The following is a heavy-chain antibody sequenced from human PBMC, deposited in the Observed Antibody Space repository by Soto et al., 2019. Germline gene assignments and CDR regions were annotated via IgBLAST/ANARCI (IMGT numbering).Heavy chain of an antibody. CDR3: GRTIAVAGPDAFDR. V-gene: IGHV3-30-3*01. CDR1: RFTFSYYA. D-gene: IGHD6-19*01. J-gene: IGHJ3*02. CDR2: ILSDGSKQ. Sequence: GGSLRLSCAASRFTFSYYAMHWIRQAPGKGLEWMAVILSDGSKQYYAESVKGRFTISRDNSKSTLYLQMNSLRVEDTAVYYCGRTIAVAGPDAFDRWGQATRVTVAS.